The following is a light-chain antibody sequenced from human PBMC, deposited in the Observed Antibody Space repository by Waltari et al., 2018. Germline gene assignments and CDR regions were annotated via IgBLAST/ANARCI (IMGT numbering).Light chain of an antibody. Sequence: DIVMTQSPDSLAVSLGERATINCKSSQTLYRSNNKNYLAWYQQKPGQPPQMLIYWASTRESGVPHRFSRSGSGTDFTLTITSLQAEDVAVYYCQQYYNTPPTFGPGTKVDIK. J-gene: IGKJ3*01. V-gene: IGKV4-1*01. CDR1: QTLYRSNNKNY. CDR2: WAS. CDR3: QQYYNTPPT.